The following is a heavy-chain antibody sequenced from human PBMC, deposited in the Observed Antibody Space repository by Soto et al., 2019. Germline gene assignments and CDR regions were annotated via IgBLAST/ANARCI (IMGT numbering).Heavy chain of an antibody. Sequence: VASVKVSCKASGYTFTSYGISWVRQAPGQGLEWMGWISAYNGNTNYAQKLQGRVTMTTDTSTSTAYMELRSLRSDDTAVYYCARGRFSEIRVVAARGLLDHWGQGTLVTGSS. CDR3: ARGRFSEIRVVAARGLLDH. D-gene: IGHD2-15*01. V-gene: IGHV1-18*01. CDR1: GYTFTSYG. J-gene: IGHJ5*02. CDR2: ISAYNGNT.